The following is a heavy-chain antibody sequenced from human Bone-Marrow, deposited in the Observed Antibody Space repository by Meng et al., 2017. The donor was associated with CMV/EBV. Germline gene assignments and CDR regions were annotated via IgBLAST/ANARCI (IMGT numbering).Heavy chain of an antibody. Sequence: SETLSLTCGIYGGSLSGYYWSWIRQTPGKGLEWIGEIRHSGDTTNYNPSLKSRVTISIDTSKKQFSLKPSAVTAADTAVYYCARQYSSAYYSDYWGQGTLVTVSS. CDR2: IRHSGDTT. CDR1: GGSLSGYY. V-gene: IGHV4-34*01. CDR3: ARQYSSAYYSDY. J-gene: IGHJ4*02. D-gene: IGHD6-6*01.